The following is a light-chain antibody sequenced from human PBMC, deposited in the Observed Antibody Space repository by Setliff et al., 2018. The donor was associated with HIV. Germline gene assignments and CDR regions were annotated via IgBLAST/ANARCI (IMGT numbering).Light chain of an antibody. CDR2: EVS. CDR3: SSYTSSSTLL. J-gene: IGLJ2*01. V-gene: IGLV2-14*01. Sequence: QSVLTQPASVSGSPGQSITISCTGTSSDVGSYNYVSWYQQHPGKAPKVMIYEVSNRPTGVSNRFSGSKSGNTASPTISGLQAEDEADYYCSSYTSSSTLLFGGGTKGTVL. CDR1: SSDVGSYNY.